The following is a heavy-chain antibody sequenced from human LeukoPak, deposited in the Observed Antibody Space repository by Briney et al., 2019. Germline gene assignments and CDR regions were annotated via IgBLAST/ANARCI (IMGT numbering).Heavy chain of an antibody. D-gene: IGHD3-22*01. CDR2: IYHSGST. CDR3: ARAQVAGISGYYYGY. J-gene: IGHJ4*02. CDR1: GGSISSGGYY. V-gene: IGHV4-30-2*01. Sequence: PSQTLSLTCTVSGGSISSGGYYWSWIRQPPGKGLEWIGYIYHSGSTYYNPSLKSRVTISVDRSKNQFSLKLSSVTAADTAVYYCARAQVAGISGYYYGYWGQGTLVTVSS.